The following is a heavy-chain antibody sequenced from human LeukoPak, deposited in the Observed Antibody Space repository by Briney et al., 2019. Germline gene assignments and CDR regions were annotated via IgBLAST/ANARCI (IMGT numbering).Heavy chain of an antibody. CDR3: AKSLYGGCDY. V-gene: IGHV3-23*01. J-gene: IGHJ4*02. Sequence: GGSLRLSCAASGFSFSTYAMSWVRQAPGKGLEWVSGVNGNGGSTSYADSVKARFTIFRDNSKNTVYLQMNSLRVEDTAVYYCAKSLYGGCDYWGQGTVVTVSS. CDR1: GFSFSTYA. D-gene: IGHD3-16*02. CDR2: VNGNGGST.